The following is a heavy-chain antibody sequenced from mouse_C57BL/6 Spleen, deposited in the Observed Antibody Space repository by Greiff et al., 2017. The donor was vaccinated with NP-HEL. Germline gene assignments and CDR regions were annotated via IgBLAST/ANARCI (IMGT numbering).Heavy chain of an antibody. V-gene: IGHV5-6*01. CDR1: GFTFSSYG. CDR3: ARQGDDYDFMDY. Sequence: DVQLVESGGDLVKPGGSLKLSCAASGFTFSSYGMSWVRQTPDKRLEWVATISSGGSYTYYPDSVKGRFTISRDNAKNTLYLQMSSLKSEDTAMYYCARQGDDYDFMDYWGQGTSVTVSS. D-gene: IGHD2-4*01. J-gene: IGHJ4*01. CDR2: ISSGGSYT.